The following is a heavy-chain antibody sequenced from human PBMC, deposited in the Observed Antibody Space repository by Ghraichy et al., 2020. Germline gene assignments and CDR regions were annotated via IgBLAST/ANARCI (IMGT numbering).Heavy chain of an antibody. Sequence: GGSLRLSCVASGFDFDNYDMTWVRQAPGKGLEWVSGIRGSGENAAYADSVKGRFTISRDNSNNILYLQMNNPRAEDTAVYYCAKRHYCATESYNWWGQGTLVTVSS. CDR1: GFDFDNYD. CDR2: IRGSGENA. CDR3: AKRHYCATESYNW. D-gene: IGHD1-20*01. J-gene: IGHJ4*02. V-gene: IGHV3-23*01.